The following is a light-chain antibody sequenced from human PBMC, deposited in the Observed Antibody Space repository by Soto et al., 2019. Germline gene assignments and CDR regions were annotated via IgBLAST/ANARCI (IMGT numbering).Light chain of an antibody. CDR1: QSVSNN. CDR3: KQYNNWPPWT. CDR2: DAS. Sequence: ILMTQSPATLSVSPGERATLSCRASQSVSNNLAWYQQKPGQAPRLLIYDASTRATGIPARFSGSGSGTEFTLNISGLQAEDFAVYYCKQYNNWPPWTFGQGTKVEIK. V-gene: IGKV3-15*01. J-gene: IGKJ1*01.